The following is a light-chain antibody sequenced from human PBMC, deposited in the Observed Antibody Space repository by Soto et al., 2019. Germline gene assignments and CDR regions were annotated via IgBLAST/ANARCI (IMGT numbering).Light chain of an antibody. CDR3: HQYNNWPPWT. Sequence: EIVLTQSPGTLSLSPGERATLSCRASQSVSSSYLAWYQQKPGQAPRLLIYGASSRATGTPDRFSGSGSGTEFTLTISSLQSEDYAVYYCHQYNNWPPWTFGQGTKVDIK. CDR1: QSVSSSY. V-gene: IGKV3-20*01. CDR2: GAS. J-gene: IGKJ1*01.